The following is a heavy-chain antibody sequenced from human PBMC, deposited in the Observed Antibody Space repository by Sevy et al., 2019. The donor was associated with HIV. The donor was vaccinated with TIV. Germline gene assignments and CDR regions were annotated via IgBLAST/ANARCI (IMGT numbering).Heavy chain of an antibody. V-gene: IGHV3-33*01. D-gene: IGHD6-13*01. CDR3: ARVPYSSSWEVDY. CDR2: IWYDGSNK. J-gene: IGHJ4*02. CDR1: GFSLSSYG. Sequence: GGSLRLSCAASGFSLSSYGMHWVRQAPGKGLEWVAVIWYDGSNKYYADSVKGRFTISRDNSKNTLYLQMNSLRAEDTAVYYCARVPYSSSWEVDYWGQGTLVTVSS.